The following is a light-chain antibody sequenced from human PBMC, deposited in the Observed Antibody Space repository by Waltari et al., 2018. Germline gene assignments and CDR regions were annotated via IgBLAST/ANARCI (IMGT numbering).Light chain of an antibody. CDR3: SSYTSSSTNYV. CDR2: CVS. J-gene: IGLJ1*01. V-gene: IGLV2-14*01. CDR1: SSDVGGYNY. Sequence: QSALTQPASVSGSPGQSITISCTGTSSDVGGYNYVSWYQQHPGKAPKLMIYCVSNRPSGVSNRFSGSKSGNPASLTISGLQAEDEADYYCSSYTSSSTNYVFGTGTKVTVL.